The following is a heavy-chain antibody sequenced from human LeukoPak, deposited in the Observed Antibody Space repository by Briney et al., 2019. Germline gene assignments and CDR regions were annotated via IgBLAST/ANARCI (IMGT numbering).Heavy chain of an antibody. CDR3: ARLLNWFDP. Sequence: NASETLSLTCTVSGDSVSGHYWSWIRQTPGKGLEWIGYVSYSGGTNYNPSLKRRVSISLDTSKNQFSLKLSSPAAADPAVYYCARLLNWFDPWGQGTLVTVSS. CDR1: GDSVSGHY. D-gene: IGHD1-26*01. CDR2: VSYSGGT. J-gene: IGHJ5*02. V-gene: IGHV4-59*02.